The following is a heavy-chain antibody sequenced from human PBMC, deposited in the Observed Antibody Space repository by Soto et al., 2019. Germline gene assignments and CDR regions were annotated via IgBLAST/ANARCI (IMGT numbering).Heavy chain of an antibody. Sequence: QVQLVQSGAEVKKPGASVKVSCKTSGYTFTTYAMNWVRQAPGQSLEWMGWINAGGGDTKYSQRFQGRVTISRDTAASTVCVELSCLTPDDTAGYYCARVRVGRGVTPSVPHDFWGQGPMVTVSS. D-gene: IGHD3-16*01. CDR3: ARVRVGRGVTPSVPHDF. V-gene: IGHV1-3*01. CDR2: INAGGGDT. J-gene: IGHJ4*02. CDR1: GYTFTTYA.